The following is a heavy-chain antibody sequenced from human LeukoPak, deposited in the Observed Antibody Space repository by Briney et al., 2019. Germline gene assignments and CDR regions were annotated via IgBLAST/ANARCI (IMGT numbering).Heavy chain of an antibody. CDR2: INEDGSEK. Sequence: GGSLRLSCAASGFTFSSYGMHWVRQAPGKGLERVANINEDGSEKYYVDSVKGRFTISKDNAKNSLYLQMNSLRVEDTALYYCARGAYQFEYWGQGTLVTVSS. CDR3: ARGAYQFEY. J-gene: IGHJ4*02. CDR1: GFTFSSYG. D-gene: IGHD2-2*01. V-gene: IGHV3-7*01.